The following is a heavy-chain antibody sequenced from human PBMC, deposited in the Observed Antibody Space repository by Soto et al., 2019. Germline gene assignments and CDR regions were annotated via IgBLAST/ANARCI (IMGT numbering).Heavy chain of an antibody. CDR3: ARVGGINWFDP. J-gene: IGHJ5*02. CDR2: IYHSGST. Sequence: PSETLSLTCTVSGGSISSYYWSWIRQPPGKGLEWIGYIYHSGSTYYNPSLKSRVTISVDTSKNQFSLKLSSVTAADTAVYYCARVGGINWFDPWGQGTLVTVSS. CDR1: GGSISSYY. V-gene: IGHV4-59*12. D-gene: IGHD1-20*01.